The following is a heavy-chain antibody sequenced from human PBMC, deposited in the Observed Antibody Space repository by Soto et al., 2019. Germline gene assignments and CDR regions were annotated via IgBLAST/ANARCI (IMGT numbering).Heavy chain of an antibody. CDR1: GGSISSGGYY. CDR2: IYYSGTT. V-gene: IGHV4-31*03. Sequence: QVQLQESGPGLVKPSQTLSLTCTVSGGSISSGGYYWSWIRQNPGKGLEWIGNIYYSGTTSYNPSLKSRLTISVDTSKNQFSLKLNSMTAADTAVYYCARDESATDAFDIWGQGTMVTVSS. CDR3: ARDESATDAFDI. J-gene: IGHJ3*02. D-gene: IGHD5-12*01.